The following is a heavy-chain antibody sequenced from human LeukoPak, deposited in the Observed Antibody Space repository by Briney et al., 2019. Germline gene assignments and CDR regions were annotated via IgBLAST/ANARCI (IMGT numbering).Heavy chain of an antibody. CDR3: ARGLSGSYYLIYSYYYYMDV. V-gene: IGHV1-8*01. J-gene: IGHJ6*03. CDR2: MNLNSGNT. CDR1: GYTFTSYD. Sequence: GASVKVSCKASGYTFTSYDINWVRQATGQGLEWMGWMNLNSGNTGYAQKFQGRVTMTRNTSISTAYMELSSLRSEGTAVYYCARGLSGSYYLIYSYYYYMDVWGKGTTVTVSS. D-gene: IGHD1-26*01.